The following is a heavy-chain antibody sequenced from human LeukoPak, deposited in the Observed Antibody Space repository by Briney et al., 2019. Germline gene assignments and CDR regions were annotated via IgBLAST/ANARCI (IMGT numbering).Heavy chain of an antibody. Sequence: GGSLRLSCAASGFTFSDSYMSWIRQAPGKGLEWISYISSGFINIYYADSVKGRFTISRDNAKNSLYLQMNSLRAEDTAVYYCARGSADYSWCMDVWGKGTTVTVSS. D-gene: IGHD5-12*01. J-gene: IGHJ6*04. CDR2: ISSGFINI. V-gene: IGHV3-11*01. CDR1: GFTFSDSY. CDR3: ARGSADYSWCMDV.